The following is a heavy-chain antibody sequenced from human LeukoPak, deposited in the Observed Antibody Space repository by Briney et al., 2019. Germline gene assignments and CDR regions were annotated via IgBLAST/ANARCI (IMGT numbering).Heavy chain of an antibody. Sequence: QSGGSLRLSCAASGFTFSSYAMHWVRQAPGKGLEWVAVISYDGSNKYYADSVKGRFTISRDNSKNTLYLQMNSLRAEDTAVYYCARNRDGYNYFFDFGYWGQGTLVTVSS. CDR1: GFTFSSYA. CDR3: ARNRDGYNYFFDFGY. J-gene: IGHJ4*02. V-gene: IGHV3-30-3*01. D-gene: IGHD5-24*01. CDR2: ISYDGSNK.